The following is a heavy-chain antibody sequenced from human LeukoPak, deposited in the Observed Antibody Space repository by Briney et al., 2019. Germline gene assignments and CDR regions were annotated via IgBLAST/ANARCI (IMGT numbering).Heavy chain of an antibody. CDR1: RLTNSTYT. CDR2: ISSSSSLI. V-gene: IGHV3-21*01. J-gene: IGHJ6*01. CDR3: LRHSSTTIAHSFYYLIEV. Sequence: PGGSLRHSSAAPRLTNSTYTTTDIRQAPGKGLEWVSSISSSSSLIYYADSVKGRFTISRDNSKNSLYLQLNSLTAEDTSVYYNLRHSSTTIAHSFYYLIEVWGQGTMVTVSS. D-gene: IGHD1/OR15-1a*01.